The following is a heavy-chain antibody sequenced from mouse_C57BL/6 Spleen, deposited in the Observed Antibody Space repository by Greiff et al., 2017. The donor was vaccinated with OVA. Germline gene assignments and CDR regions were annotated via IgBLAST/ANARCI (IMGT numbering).Heavy chain of an antibody. Sequence: EVHLVESGGGLVKPGGSLKLSCAASGFTFSSYTMSWVRQTPEKRLEWVATISGGGGNTYYPDSVKGRFTISRDNAKNTVYLQMSSLRSEDTAVYYGARRTALHADWDVWGQGTTLTVSS. J-gene: IGHJ2*01. CDR1: GFTFSSYT. V-gene: IGHV5-9*04. CDR3: ARRTALHADWDV. D-gene: IGHD4-1*01. CDR2: ISGGGGNT.